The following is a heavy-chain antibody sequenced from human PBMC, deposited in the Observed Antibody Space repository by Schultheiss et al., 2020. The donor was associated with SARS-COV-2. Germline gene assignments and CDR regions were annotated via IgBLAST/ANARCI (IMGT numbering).Heavy chain of an antibody. V-gene: IGHV3-23*01. Sequence: GGSLRLSCAASGFTFSSYAMSWVRQAPGKGLEWVSAISGSGGSTYYADSVKGRFTISRDNSKNTLYLQMNSVRAEDTAVYYCARAKYSSSSVYYYGMDVWGQGTTVTVSS. J-gene: IGHJ6*02. CDR1: GFTFSSYA. CDR2: ISGSGGST. CDR3: ARAKYSSSSVYYYGMDV. D-gene: IGHD6-6*01.